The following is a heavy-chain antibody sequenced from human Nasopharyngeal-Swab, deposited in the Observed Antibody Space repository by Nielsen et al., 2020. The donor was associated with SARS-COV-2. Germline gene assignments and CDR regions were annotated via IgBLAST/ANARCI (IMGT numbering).Heavy chain of an antibody. CDR2: IKSKTDGGTT. CDR3: TTGGVGYYDSSGYYFGY. Sequence: GGSLRLSCAASGFTFSNAWMSWVRQAPGKGLGWVGRIKSKTDGGTTDYAAPVKGRFTISRDDSKNTLYLQMNSLKTEDTAVYYCTTGGVGYYDSSGYYFGYWGQGTLVTVSS. CDR1: GFTFSNAW. V-gene: IGHV3-15*01. D-gene: IGHD3-22*01. J-gene: IGHJ4*02.